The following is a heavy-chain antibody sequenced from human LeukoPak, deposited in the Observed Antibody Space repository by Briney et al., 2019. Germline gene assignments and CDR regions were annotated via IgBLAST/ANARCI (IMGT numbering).Heavy chain of an antibody. CDR2: ISHSGNP. Sequence: SETLSLTCAVSGGSISGGKWWSWVRQSPGKGLEWIGEISHSGNPNYNPSLKSRVTISVDTSKNQFSLKLSSVTAADTAVYYCARDRGPGITGGSYYYYYMDVWGKGTTVTVSS. J-gene: IGHJ6*03. D-gene: IGHD1-20*01. CDR3: ARDRGPGITGGSYYYYYMDV. V-gene: IGHV4-4*02. CDR1: GGSISGGKW.